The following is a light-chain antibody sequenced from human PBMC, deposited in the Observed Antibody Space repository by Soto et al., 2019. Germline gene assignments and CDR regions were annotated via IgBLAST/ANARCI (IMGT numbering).Light chain of an antibody. Sequence: AIRMTQSPSSLSASTRDRVIITCRASQGFNDYLAWSQLRPGKAPKLLVYAASTLQSGVPSRFSGSGSGTDLTLTISCLQPEDFATYYCQQTYSTPPTFGQGTKVDIK. CDR2: AAS. J-gene: IGKJ1*01. CDR3: QQTYSTPPT. V-gene: IGKV1-8*01. CDR1: QGFNDY.